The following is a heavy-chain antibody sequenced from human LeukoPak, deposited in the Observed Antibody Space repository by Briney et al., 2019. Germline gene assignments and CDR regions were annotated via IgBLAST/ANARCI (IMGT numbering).Heavy chain of an antibody. J-gene: IGHJ4*02. CDR2: IIPSIGSS. CDR1: GGGLRNYA. V-gene: IGHV1-69*04. D-gene: IGHD6-19*01. CDR3: GRDRGSGWNKAIDY. Sequence: ASVKVSCKASGGGLRNYAITWVRQAPGQGLERMGRIIPSIGSSNYVPKFQGRFTITADKSTSTVFIELSNLRSEDTAVYFCGRDRGSGWNKAIDYWGQGTLVTVSS.